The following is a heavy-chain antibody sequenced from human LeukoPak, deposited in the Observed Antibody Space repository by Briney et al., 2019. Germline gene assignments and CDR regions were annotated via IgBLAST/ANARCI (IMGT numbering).Heavy chain of an antibody. D-gene: IGHD4-17*01. CDR3: ATEDDYGDAGVDY. J-gene: IGHJ4*02. Sequence: PGGSLRLSCAASGFTFDDYTMNWVRQAPGKGLEWVSSISSSSSYIYYADSVKGRFTISRDNAKNSLYLQMNSLRAEDTAVYYCATEDDYGDAGVDYWGQGTLVTVSS. CDR1: GFTFDDYT. V-gene: IGHV3-21*01. CDR2: ISSSSSYI.